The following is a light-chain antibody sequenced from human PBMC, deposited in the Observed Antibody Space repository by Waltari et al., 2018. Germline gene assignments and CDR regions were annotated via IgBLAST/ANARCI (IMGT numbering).Light chain of an antibody. J-gene: IGKJ2*01. CDR1: QSVSSSS. V-gene: IGKV3-20*01. Sequence: EVVLTQSPDTLSLSPGERATLSCRASQSVSSSSLAWYQQQPGQAPRLLISGGSTRATGIPDRFSGAGSGTDFTLTISRLEPEDFAVYYCQHYGRSPPNTFGQGSKLEIK. CDR3: QHYGRSPPNT. CDR2: GGS.